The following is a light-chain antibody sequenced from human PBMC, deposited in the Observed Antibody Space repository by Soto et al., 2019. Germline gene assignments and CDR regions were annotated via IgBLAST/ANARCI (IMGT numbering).Light chain of an antibody. V-gene: IGLV2-23*02. CDR3: CSYVGSTTFEV. CDR1: SSDVGSYNL. Sequence: QSVLTQPASVSGSPGQSITISCTGSSSDVGSYNLVSWYQQHPGEAPKLMIYEVSKRPSGVSNRFSASKSGNTASLTISGLQPEDEADYYCCSYVGSTTFEVFGGGTKVTVL. J-gene: IGLJ2*01. CDR2: EVS.